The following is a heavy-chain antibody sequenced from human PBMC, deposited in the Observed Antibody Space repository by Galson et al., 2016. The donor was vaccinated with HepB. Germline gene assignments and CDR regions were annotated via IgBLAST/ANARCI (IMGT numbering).Heavy chain of an antibody. V-gene: IGHV4-30-4*01. J-gene: IGHJ4*02. CDR3: ARAWDSSGCFDY. Sequence: PGKGLEWIGYIHYSGRTYYNPSLKSRFTISVDTSRNQFSLKLTSVTAADTAVYYCARAWDSSGCFDYWGQGTLVTVSS. D-gene: IGHD3-22*01. CDR2: IHYSGRT.